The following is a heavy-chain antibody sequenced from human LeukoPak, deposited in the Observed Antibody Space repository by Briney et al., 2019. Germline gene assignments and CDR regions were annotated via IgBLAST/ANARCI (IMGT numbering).Heavy chain of an antibody. CDR1: GGSFSSYF. D-gene: IGHD2-2*01. CDR3: ARVLGIAVVPGATEDNYFDP. J-gene: IGHJ5*02. V-gene: IGHV4-34*01. CDR2: INQSGDT. Sequence: PSETLSLTCGVYGGSFSSYFWTWIRQSPAKGLEWIGEINQSGDTDYNPSLKSRANISIDTSRSQFPLTLSSVTAADTAMYYCARVLGIAVVPGATEDNYFDPWGQGTLVVVSS.